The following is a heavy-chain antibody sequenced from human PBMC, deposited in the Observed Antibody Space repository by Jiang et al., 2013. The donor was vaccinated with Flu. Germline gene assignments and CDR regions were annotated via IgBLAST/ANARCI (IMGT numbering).Heavy chain of an antibody. CDR2: FNPGDSDI. J-gene: IGHJ2*01. CDR3: ARRWRDRTYFDV. V-gene: IGHV5-51*01. D-gene: IGHD2-15*01. Sequence: GAEVKKPGESLKISCKASGYSFTTYWIGWVRQMPGKGLEWMGIFNPGDSDIRYSPSFQGQVSISADKSISTAYLQWSSLKASDTAMYYCARRWRDRTYFDVWGRGTLVTVSS. CDR1: GYSFTTYW.